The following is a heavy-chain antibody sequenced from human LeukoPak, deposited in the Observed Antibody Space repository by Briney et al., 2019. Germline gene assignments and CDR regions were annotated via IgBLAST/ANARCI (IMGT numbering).Heavy chain of an antibody. D-gene: IGHD1-26*01. CDR2: IYSGGST. Sequence: TGGSLRLSCAASGFTVSSNYMSWVHQAPGKGLEWVSVIYSGGSTYYADSVKGRFTISRDNSKNTLYLQMNSLRAEDTAVYYCARDSVGATEYYYYGMDVWGQGTTVTVSS. CDR1: GFTVSSNY. V-gene: IGHV3-66*01. CDR3: ARDSVGATEYYYYGMDV. J-gene: IGHJ6*02.